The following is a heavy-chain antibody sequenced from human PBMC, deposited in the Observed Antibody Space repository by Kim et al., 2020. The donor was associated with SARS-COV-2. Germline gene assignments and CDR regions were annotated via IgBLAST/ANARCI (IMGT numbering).Heavy chain of an antibody. Sequence: GGSLRLSCAASGFTFSSYAMSWVRQAPGKGLEWVSAISGSGGTTYYADSVKGRFTISRDNSKNTLYLQMNSLRAEDTAIYYCAKDDSSGYLRIFRKSDYWGQGTLVTVSS. V-gene: IGHV3-23*01. D-gene: IGHD3-22*01. J-gene: IGHJ4*02. CDR1: GFTFSSYA. CDR2: ISGSGGTT. CDR3: AKDDSSGYLRIFRKSDY.